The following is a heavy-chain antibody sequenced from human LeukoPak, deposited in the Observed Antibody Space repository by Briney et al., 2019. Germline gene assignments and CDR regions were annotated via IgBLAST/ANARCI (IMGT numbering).Heavy chain of an antibody. D-gene: IGHD1-26*01. J-gene: IGHJ3*02. CDR3: AIDSPVEWDVFGDSFDI. Sequence: LGTLSLTCAVSGGSISSSSYYWGWIRPPPGEGLEWIVRVYHSGRASSNTSLKSRVTTAVETPKKHFSLKLSAVTAADTAGFYCAIDSPVEWDVFGDSFDIWGQGTVVTVSS. CDR2: VYHSGRA. V-gene: IGHV4-39*02. CDR1: GGSISSSSYY.